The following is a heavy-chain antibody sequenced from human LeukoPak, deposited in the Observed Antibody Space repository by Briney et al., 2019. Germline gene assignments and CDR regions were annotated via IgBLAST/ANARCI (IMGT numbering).Heavy chain of an antibody. J-gene: IGHJ4*02. Sequence: GGSLRLSCEAYGFSLNSYWMHWVRQARGEAPVWVSRISVDGRSTAYADSVKGRFTISRDNAKNTLYLGMNSLRADDTAVYYCAREGYSTGWYFFDNWGRGTRVTVSS. D-gene: IGHD6-13*01. CDR2: ISVDGRST. CDR1: GFSLNSYW. V-gene: IGHV3-74*03. CDR3: AREGYSTGWYFFDN.